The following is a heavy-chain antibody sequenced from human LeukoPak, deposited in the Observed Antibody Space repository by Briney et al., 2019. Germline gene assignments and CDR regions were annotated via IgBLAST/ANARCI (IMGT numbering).Heavy chain of an antibody. D-gene: IGHD6-19*01. CDR2: INLDGTTT. CDR3: ARVSIGWYSFDY. J-gene: IGHJ4*02. V-gene: IGHV3-74*01. Sequence: GGSLRLSCAASGVTFSTYRMHWVRQAPGKGLVWVSHINLDGTTTSYADSVKGRFTISRDNAKNTVYLQMNSLRAEDTAVYYCARVSIGWYSFDYWGQGTLVTVSS. CDR1: GVTFSTYR.